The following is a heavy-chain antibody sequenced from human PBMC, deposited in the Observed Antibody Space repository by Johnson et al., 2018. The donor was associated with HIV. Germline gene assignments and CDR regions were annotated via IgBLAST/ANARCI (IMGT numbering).Heavy chain of an antibody. CDR3: ARDLYNYYDSSSPGAFDF. V-gene: IGHV3-66*01. CDR2: IYSGGRT. Sequence: VQLVESGGGVVQPGRSLRLSCAASGFTVSSNYMSWVRQAPGKGLEWVSVIYSGGRTYYADSVKGRFTISRDNSKNTLYLQMNSLRAEDTAVYYCARDLYNYYDSSSPGAFDFWGQGTMVTVSS. J-gene: IGHJ3*01. CDR1: GFTVSSNY. D-gene: IGHD3-22*01.